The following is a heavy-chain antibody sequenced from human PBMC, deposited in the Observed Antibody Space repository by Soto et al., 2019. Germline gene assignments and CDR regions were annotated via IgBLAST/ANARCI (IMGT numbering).Heavy chain of an antibody. V-gene: IGHV3-23*01. Sequence: EVQLLESGGGLVQPGGSLRLSCAASGFTFSSYAMSWVRQAPGKGLEWVSAISGSGGSTYYADSVKGRFTISRDNSKNTLYLQMNSLRAEDTAVYYCAMGDIVVVVAPYDAFDIWGQGTMVTVSS. CDR2: ISGSGGST. D-gene: IGHD2-15*01. CDR1: GFTFSSYA. J-gene: IGHJ3*02. CDR3: AMGDIVVVVAPYDAFDI.